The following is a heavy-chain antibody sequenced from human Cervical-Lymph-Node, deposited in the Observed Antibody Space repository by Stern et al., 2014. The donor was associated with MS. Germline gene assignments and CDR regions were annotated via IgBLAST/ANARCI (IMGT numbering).Heavy chain of an antibody. V-gene: IGHV3-7*01. Sequence: EVQLVESGGGLVQPGQSLRLSCAASGFTFSSYWMRWARQAPGKGLEWVANINPDGSEIYYLDSVKGRFTISRDNAKDTLYLQINSLRDEDTAVYHCAKVGNSGFHSWGQGTLVTASS. CDR1: GFTFSSYW. CDR3: AKVGNSGFHS. CDR2: INPDGSEI. J-gene: IGHJ4*02. D-gene: IGHD1-26*01.